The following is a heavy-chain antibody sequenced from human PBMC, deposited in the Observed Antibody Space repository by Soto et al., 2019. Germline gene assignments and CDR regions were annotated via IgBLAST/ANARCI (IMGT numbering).Heavy chain of an antibody. CDR3: ARGLRNYYGVDV. Sequence: EVQLVESGGGLVQPGGSLRLSCVASGFTFSDYWMHWVRQAPGKGLVWVSRIKFDGSITSHADSVKGRFTISRDNARNTVQLQMYSLRAEDTGIYYCARGLRNYYGVDVWGQGTTVTVSS. D-gene: IGHD4-17*01. J-gene: IGHJ6*02. V-gene: IGHV3-74*01. CDR1: GFTFSDYW. CDR2: IKFDGSIT.